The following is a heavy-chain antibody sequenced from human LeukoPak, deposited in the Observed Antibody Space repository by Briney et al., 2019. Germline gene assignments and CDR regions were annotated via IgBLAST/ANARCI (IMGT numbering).Heavy chain of an antibody. CDR3: ARGRERFLEWLPTLYYYGMDV. CDR1: GYTFTSYG. CDR2: IIPIFGTA. Sequence: GASVKVSCRASGYTFTSYGISWVRQAPGQGLEWMGGIIPIFGTANYAQKFQGRVTITADESTSTAYMELSSLRSEDTAVYYCARGRERFLEWLPTLYYYGMDVWGQGTTVTVSS. D-gene: IGHD3-3*01. V-gene: IGHV1-69*13. J-gene: IGHJ6*02.